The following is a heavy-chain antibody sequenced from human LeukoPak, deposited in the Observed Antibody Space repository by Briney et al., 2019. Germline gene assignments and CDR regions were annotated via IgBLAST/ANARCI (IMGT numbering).Heavy chain of an antibody. V-gene: IGHV3-11*04. CDR3: ARGDQWLVEGYFDY. D-gene: IGHD6-19*01. J-gene: IGHJ4*02. CDR1: GFTFSDYH. Sequence: GGSLRLSCAASGFTFSDYHMSWIRQAPGKGLEWVSYISSSGSTIYYADSVKGRFTISRDNSKNTLYLQMNSLRAEDTAVYYCARGDQWLVEGYFDYWGQGTLVTVSS. CDR2: ISSSGSTI.